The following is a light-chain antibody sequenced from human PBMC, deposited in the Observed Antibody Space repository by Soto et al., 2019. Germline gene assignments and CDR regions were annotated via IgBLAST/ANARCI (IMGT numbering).Light chain of an antibody. Sequence: QTVVTQEPSFSVSPGRKVTLTSGLSSGSVSTSYYPSWYQQTPGQAPRTLIYSTNTRSSGVPDRFSGSILGNKAALTITGAQADDEADYYCALYMGSGIWVFGGGTKLTVL. J-gene: IGLJ3*02. CDR3: ALYMGSGIWV. CDR1: SGSVSTSYY. V-gene: IGLV8-61*01. CDR2: STN.